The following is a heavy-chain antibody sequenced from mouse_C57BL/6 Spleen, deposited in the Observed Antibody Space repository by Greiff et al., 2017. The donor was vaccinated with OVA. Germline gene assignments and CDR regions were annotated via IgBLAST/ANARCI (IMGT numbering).Heavy chain of an antibody. D-gene: IGHD3-2*02. CDR2: ISNGGGST. CDR3: ARPETAQAPFAY. Sequence: EVQRVESGGGLVQPGGSLKLSCAASGFTFSDYYMYWVRQTPEKRLEWVAYISNGGGSTYYPDTVKGRFTISRDNAKNTLYLQMSRLKSEDTAMYDCARPETAQAPFAYWGQGTLVTVSA. V-gene: IGHV5-12*01. J-gene: IGHJ3*01. CDR1: GFTFSDYY.